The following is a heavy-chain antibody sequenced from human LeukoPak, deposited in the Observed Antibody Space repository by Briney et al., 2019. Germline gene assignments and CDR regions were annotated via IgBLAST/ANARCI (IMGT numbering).Heavy chain of an antibody. V-gene: IGHV3-30*01. CDR3: ARVLMTFGDYAGPFDF. Sequence: PGGSLRLSCAASGFTFSSYAMHWVRQAPGKGLEWVAVISCAGTNKHYADSVKGRFTISRDNSQNTLSLQMDSLTGEDTAVYYCARVLMTFGDYAGPFDFWGQGTLVTVSS. D-gene: IGHD4-17*01. J-gene: IGHJ4*02. CDR2: ISCAGTNK. CDR1: GFTFSSYA.